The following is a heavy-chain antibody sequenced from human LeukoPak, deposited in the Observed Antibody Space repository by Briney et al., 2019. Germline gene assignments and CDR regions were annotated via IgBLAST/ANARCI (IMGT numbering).Heavy chain of an antibody. CDR2: IYYSGST. D-gene: IGHD2-21*01. CDR1: GGSISSSSYY. V-gene: IGHV4-39*01. J-gene: IGHJ3*02. CDR3: ARTVVAYDAFDI. Sequence: SSETLSLTCTVSGGSISSSSYYWGWIRQPPGKGLEWIGSIYYSGSTNYNPSLKSRVTISVDTSKNQFSLNLSSVTAADTAVYYCARTVVAYDAFDIWSQGTMVTVSS.